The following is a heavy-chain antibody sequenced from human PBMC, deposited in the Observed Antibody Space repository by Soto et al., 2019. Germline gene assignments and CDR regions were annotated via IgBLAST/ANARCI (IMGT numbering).Heavy chain of an antibody. CDR2: VGGSGTNT. Sequence: EVQLLESGGGLVQPGGSLRLSCAASGFTFSSYAMSWVRQAPGKGLEWVSAVGGSGTNTYYADSVKGRFTISRDNSKNTLYLEMNSLRAEDTAVYYCAHHQRNTARQLGYFDYWGQGTLVTVSS. J-gene: IGHJ4*02. D-gene: IGHD6-6*01. CDR1: GFTFSSYA. V-gene: IGHV3-23*01. CDR3: AHHQRNTARQLGYFDY.